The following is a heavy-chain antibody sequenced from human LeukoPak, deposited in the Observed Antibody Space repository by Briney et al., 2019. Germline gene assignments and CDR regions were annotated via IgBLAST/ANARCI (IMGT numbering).Heavy chain of an antibody. J-gene: IGHJ5*02. D-gene: IGHD3-16*01. CDR2: IYYSGST. Sequence: SETLSLTCTVSGGSISSYYWSRIRQPPGKGLEWIGYIYYSGSTNYNPSLKSRVSISVDTSKNQFSLKLSSVTAADTAVYHCARGGSPQKNWFDPWGQGTLVTVSS. CDR3: ARGGSPQKNWFDP. CDR1: GGSISSYY. V-gene: IGHV4-59*01.